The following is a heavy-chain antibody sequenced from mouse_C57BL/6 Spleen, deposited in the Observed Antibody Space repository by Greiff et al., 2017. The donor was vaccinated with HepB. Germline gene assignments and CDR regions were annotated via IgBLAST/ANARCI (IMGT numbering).Heavy chain of an antibody. J-gene: IGHJ2*01. D-gene: IGHD2-4*01. CDR3: ARHYDYDGYYFDY. V-gene: IGHV5-6*02. CDR1: GFTFSSYG. Sequence: DVKLVEYGGDLVKPGGSLKLSCAASGFTFSSYGMSWVRQTPDKRLEWVATISSGGSYTYYPDSVKGRFTISRDNAKNTLYLQMSSLKSEDTAMYYCARHYDYDGYYFDYWGQGTTLTVSS. CDR2: ISSGGSYT.